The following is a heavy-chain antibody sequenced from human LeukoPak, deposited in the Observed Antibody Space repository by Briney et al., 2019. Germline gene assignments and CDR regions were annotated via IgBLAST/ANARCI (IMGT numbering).Heavy chain of an antibody. D-gene: IGHD6-19*01. J-gene: IGHJ4*02. CDR3: AKVRWLVPEY. CDR1: GFTFSSYG. CDR2: ISGSGGNT. V-gene: IGHV3-23*01. Sequence: PGGTLRLSCAASGFTFSSYGMSWVRQAPGKGLEWVSVISGSGGNTEYADSVKGRFTISRDNSKNTLYLQMNSLRAEDTAVYYCAKVRWLVPEYWGQGTLVTVSS.